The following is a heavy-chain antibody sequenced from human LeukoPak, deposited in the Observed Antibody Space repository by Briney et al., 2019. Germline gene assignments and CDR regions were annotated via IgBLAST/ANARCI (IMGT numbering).Heavy chain of an antibody. CDR3: AREAITIFGVVDY. CDR1: GYTFTSYG. V-gene: IGHV1-18*01. CDR2: ISAYNGNT. J-gene: IGHJ4*02. Sequence: ASVKVSCKASGYTFTSYGISWVRQAPGQGLEWMGWISAYNGNTNYAQKLQGRVTMTTDTSTSTAYIELRSLSSDDTAVYYCAREAITIFGVVDYWGQGTLVTVSS. D-gene: IGHD3-3*01.